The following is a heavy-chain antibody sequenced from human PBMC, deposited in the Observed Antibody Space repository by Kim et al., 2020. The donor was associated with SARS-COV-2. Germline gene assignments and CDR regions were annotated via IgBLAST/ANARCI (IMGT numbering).Heavy chain of an antibody. J-gene: IGHJ6*02. CDR2: ISYDGINK. CDR3: ARDSGDYGDPGGMDV. V-gene: IGHV3-30-3*01. CDR1: GFTFSSYA. Sequence: GGSLRLSCAASGFTFSSYAMHWVRQAPGKGLEWVAVISYDGINKYYADSVKGRFTISRDNSKNTLYLQMNSLRAEDTAVYYCARDSGDYGDPGGMDVWGQGTTVTVSS. D-gene: IGHD4-17*01.